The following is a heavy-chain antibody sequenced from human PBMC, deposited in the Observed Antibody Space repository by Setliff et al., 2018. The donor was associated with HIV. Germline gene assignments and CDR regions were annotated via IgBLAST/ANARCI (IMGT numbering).Heavy chain of an antibody. J-gene: IGHJ6*03. V-gene: IGHV5-51*01. CDR3: ARHYHSNYGGSYMDV. CDR1: GYRFTNYW. CDR2: IYPGDSDT. Sequence: GESLKISCKGSGYRFTNYWIAWVRQMPGKGLEWMGIIYPGDSDTRYSPTFQGQVTISVDESSSTAYLQWSSLKASDTAMYYCARHYHSNYGGSYMDVWGKGTTVTVSS. D-gene: IGHD4-4*01.